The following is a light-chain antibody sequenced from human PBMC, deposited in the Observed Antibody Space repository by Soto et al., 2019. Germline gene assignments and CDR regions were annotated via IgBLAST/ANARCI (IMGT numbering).Light chain of an antibody. CDR3: QSYDSSLSAL. Sequence: QSVLTQPPSVSVAPGQRVTISCTGSSSNIGAGYDVHWYQQLPGTAPKLLIYGNSNRPSGVPDRFSGSKSGTSASLAITGLQAEDEADYYCQSYDSSLSALFGTGTKLTVL. CDR1: SSNIGAGYD. J-gene: IGLJ1*01. CDR2: GNS. V-gene: IGLV1-40*01.